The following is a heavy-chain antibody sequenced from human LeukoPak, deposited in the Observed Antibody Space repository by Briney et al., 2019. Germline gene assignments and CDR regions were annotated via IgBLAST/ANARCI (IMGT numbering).Heavy chain of an antibody. D-gene: IGHD3-22*01. Sequence: ASVKVSCKASGYTFTGYYMHWVRQAPGQGLERMGWINPNSGGTNYAQKFQGRVTMTRDTSISTAYMELSRLRSDDTAVYYCAREYYDSSGPDYWGQGTLVTVSS. CDR1: GYTFTGYY. CDR2: INPNSGGT. J-gene: IGHJ4*02. V-gene: IGHV1-2*02. CDR3: AREYYDSSGPDY.